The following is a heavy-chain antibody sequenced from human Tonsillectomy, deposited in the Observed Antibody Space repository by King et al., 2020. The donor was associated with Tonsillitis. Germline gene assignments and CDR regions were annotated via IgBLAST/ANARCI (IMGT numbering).Heavy chain of an antibody. V-gene: IGHV3-30-3*01. J-gene: IGHJ4*02. CDR2: ISYDETKK. Sequence: HVQLVESGGGVVQPGRSLRLSCSASGFTFSHYAMHWVRQAPGKGLEWVAFISYDETKKYYADSVKGRFTISRDNSKDTLYLQMNSPRAEDTALYYCARGDFGGNTYFDYWGQGTLVTVSS. CDR1: GFTFSHYA. D-gene: IGHD4-23*01. CDR3: ARGDFGGNTYFDY.